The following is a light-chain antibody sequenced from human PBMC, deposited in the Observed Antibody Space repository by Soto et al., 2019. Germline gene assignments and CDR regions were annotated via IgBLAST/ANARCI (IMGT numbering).Light chain of an antibody. V-gene: IGKV1-5*03. CDR1: QSISTW. Sequence: DIQMTQSPSTLSASVGDRVTITCRASQSISTWLAWYQQKPGKAPKFLIQTASTLESGVPSRFSGSGSGTEFTLTISSLQPDDFATYYCQEYNSYPLTFGGGTKVEIK. CDR2: TAS. CDR3: QEYNSYPLT. J-gene: IGKJ4*01.